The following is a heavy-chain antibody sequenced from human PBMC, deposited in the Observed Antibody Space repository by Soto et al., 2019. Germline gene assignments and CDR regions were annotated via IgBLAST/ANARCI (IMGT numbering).Heavy chain of an antibody. CDR3: ARDCSGGSCYYYYGMDV. Sequence: QVQLVQSGAEVKKPGSSVKVSCKASGGTFSSYAISWVRQAPGQGLEWMGGIIPIFGTANYAQKFHGRVTITADESTSTAYMELSRLRSEDTAVYYCARDCSGGSCYYYYGMDVWGQGTTVTVSS. CDR1: GGTFSSYA. D-gene: IGHD2-15*01. J-gene: IGHJ6*02. CDR2: IIPIFGTA. V-gene: IGHV1-69*01.